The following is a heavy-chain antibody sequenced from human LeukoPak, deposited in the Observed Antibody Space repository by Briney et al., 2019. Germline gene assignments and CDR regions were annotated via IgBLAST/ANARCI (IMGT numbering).Heavy chain of an antibody. CDR2: IYIGGIT. CDR1: GITVSTNY. CDR3: ASGSGSYCTPYFYMDV. Sequence: GGSLRLSCTASGITVSTNYLSWVRQAPGKGLDWISDIYIGGITYYTASLKGRFTLSRDNSKNPLYLQMNTLRAPDTAVYYCASGSGSYCTPYFYMDVGGTGTAVSVSS. J-gene: IGHJ6*03. D-gene: IGHD3-10*01. V-gene: IGHV3-53*01.